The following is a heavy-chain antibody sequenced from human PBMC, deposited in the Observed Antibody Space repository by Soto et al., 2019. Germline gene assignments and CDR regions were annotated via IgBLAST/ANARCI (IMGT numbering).Heavy chain of an antibody. CDR3: AKMSTSSWYIDYFDF. CDR1: GISFTTYA. V-gene: IGHV3-23*01. Sequence: GVLRLSCVASGISFTTYAMTWARLAPGKGLEWVSGIGSSGGTIYYADSVKGRFTISRDISKNTVYLQMNSLRAEDTAVYYCAKMSTSSWYIDYFDFWGPGTLVTVSS. D-gene: IGHD6-13*01. J-gene: IGHJ4*02. CDR2: IGSSGGTI.